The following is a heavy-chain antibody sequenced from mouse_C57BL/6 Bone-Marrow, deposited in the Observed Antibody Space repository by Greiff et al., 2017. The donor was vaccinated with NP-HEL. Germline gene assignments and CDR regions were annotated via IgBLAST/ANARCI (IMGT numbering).Heavy chain of an antibody. CDR2: INPSSGYT. Sequence: VQVVESGAELARPGASVKMSCKASGYTFTSYTMHWVKQRPGQGLEWIGYINPSSGYTKYNQKFKDKATLTADKSSSTAYMQLSSLTSEDSAVYYCAIFFITTVVAEAYWGQGTLVTVSA. D-gene: IGHD1-1*01. CDR1: GYTFTSYT. CDR3: AIFFITTVVAEAY. V-gene: IGHV1-4*01. J-gene: IGHJ3*01.